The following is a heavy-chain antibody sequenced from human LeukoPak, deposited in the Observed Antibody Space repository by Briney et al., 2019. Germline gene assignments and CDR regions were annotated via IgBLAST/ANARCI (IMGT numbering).Heavy chain of an antibody. CDR3: ARDVVAAAGTWDY. Sequence: SETLSLTCTVSGDSISSYYCSWIRQPPGKGLEWIGYIYYSGSTSYNPSLESRVTMSVDTSKNQLSLKLSSVTAADTAVYYCARDVVAAAGTWDYWGQGTLVTVSS. J-gene: IGHJ4*02. V-gene: IGHV4-59*12. CDR2: IYYSGST. D-gene: IGHD6-13*01. CDR1: GDSISSYY.